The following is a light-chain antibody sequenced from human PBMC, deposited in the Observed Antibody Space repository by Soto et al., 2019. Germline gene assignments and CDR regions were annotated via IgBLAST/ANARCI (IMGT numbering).Light chain of an antibody. CDR3: QSYDSSVSGSKV. CDR1: RAAYG. J-gene: IGLJ1*01. V-gene: IGLV1-40*01. CDR2: GNN. Sequence: VLTQLPSVSGAPGQRVTISCTGSRAAYGVHWYQQVPGTAPKLLIYGNNNRPSGVPERFSGSKSGTSASLAITGLQAEDEADYYCQSYDSSVSGSKVFGTGTKVTVL.